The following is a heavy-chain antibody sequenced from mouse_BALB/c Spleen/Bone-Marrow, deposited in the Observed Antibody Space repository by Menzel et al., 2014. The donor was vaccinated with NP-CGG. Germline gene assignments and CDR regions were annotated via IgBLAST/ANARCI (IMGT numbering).Heavy chain of an antibody. D-gene: IGHD1-1*01. CDR1: GFTFXSYT. CDR2: ISNGGGST. Sequence: DVHLVESGGGLVQPGGSLKLSCAASGFTFXSYTMSWVRQTPEKRLEWVAYISNGGGSTYYPDTVKGRFTISRDNAKNTLYLQMSSLKSEDTAMYYCARLITTYFDYWGQGTTLTVSS. J-gene: IGHJ2*01. V-gene: IGHV5-12-2*01. CDR3: ARLITTYFDY.